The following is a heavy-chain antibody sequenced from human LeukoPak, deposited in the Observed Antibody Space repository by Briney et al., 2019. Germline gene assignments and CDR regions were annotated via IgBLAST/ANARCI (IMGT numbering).Heavy chain of an antibody. J-gene: IGHJ4*02. CDR1: GGSISSYY. CDR3: AREGYYDSSGYFDY. V-gene: IGHV4-59*01. CDR2: IYYSGST. Sequence: SETLSLNCTVSGGSISSYYWSWIRQPPGKGLEWIGYIYYSGSTNYNPSLKSRVTISVDTSKNQFSLKLSSVTAADTAVYYCAREGYYDSSGYFDYWGQGTLVTVSS. D-gene: IGHD3-22*01.